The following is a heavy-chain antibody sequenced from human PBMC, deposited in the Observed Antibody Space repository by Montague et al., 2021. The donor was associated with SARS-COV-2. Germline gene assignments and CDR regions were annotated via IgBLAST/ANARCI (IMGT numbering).Heavy chain of an antibody. V-gene: IGHV4-31*03. Sequence: TLSLTCTVSGGSISSGGYYWSWIRQHPGKGLEWIGYIYYSGSTYYNLSLKSRVTISVDTSKNQFSLKLSSVTAADTAVYYCARDRRTITMVRGVTHWFDPWGQGTLVTVSS. CDR3: ARDRRTITMVRGVTHWFDP. J-gene: IGHJ5*02. D-gene: IGHD3-10*01. CDR2: IYYSGST. CDR1: GGSISSGGYY.